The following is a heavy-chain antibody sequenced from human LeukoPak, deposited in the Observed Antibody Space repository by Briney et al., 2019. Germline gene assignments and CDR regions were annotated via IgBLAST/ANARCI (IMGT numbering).Heavy chain of an antibody. J-gene: IGHJ4*02. Sequence: PGGSLRLSCAASGIPFSDYYMSWIRQAPGKGLEWVSYISSRGSTIYYADSVKGRFTISRDNAKNSLYLQMNSLRAEDTAMYYCARCGSGSNFDYWGQGTLVTVSS. CDR2: ISSRGSTI. V-gene: IGHV3-11*01. D-gene: IGHD3-10*01. CDR3: ARCGSGSNFDY. CDR1: GIPFSDYY.